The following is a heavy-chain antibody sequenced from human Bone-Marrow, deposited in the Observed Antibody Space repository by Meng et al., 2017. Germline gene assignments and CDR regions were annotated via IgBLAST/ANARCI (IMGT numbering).Heavy chain of an antibody. CDR3: ARGPSHGGSYPDY. Sequence: QVQVQQWGAGLLKPSETLSLTCAFYGGSFSAYDWSWIRQPPGKGLEWLGQINHSGSTNDNPSLKSRVTISIDTSRNQLSLKLSSVTAADTAVYYCARGPSHGGSYPDYWGQGTLVTVSS. D-gene: IGHD2-15*01. V-gene: IGHV4-34*01. J-gene: IGHJ4*02. CDR2: INHSGST. CDR1: GGSFSAYD.